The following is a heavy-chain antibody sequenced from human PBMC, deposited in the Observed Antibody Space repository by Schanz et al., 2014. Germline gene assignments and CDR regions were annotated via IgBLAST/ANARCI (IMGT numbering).Heavy chain of an antibody. D-gene: IGHD6-19*01. CDR2: IWYDGSNE. Sequence: QVQLVESGGGVVQPGRSLRLSCAASGFTFSNHGMHWVRQSPGKGLEWVALIWYDGSNEYYADSVKGRFTISRDNPKKTLYLQMNSLRAEDTAVYYCARDHQWLARYYMDAWGKGTTVTVSS. CDR3: ARDHQWLARYYMDA. V-gene: IGHV3-33*01. J-gene: IGHJ6*03. CDR1: GFTFSNHG.